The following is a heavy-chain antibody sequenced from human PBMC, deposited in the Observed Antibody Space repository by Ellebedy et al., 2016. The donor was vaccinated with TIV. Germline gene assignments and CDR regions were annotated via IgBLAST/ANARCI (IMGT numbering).Heavy chain of an antibody. Sequence: GGSLRLSCAASGFSFGSYWMLLVRQPPGKGLEWVSRIKGDGSGITYADSVRGRFTISRDNAKNTLYLKMDSLRVEDTAVYYCGKERWGLGDYWGQGTLVTVSS. V-gene: IGHV3-74*03. CDR2: IKGDGSGI. CDR1: GFSFGSYW. J-gene: IGHJ4*02. D-gene: IGHD7-27*01. CDR3: GKERWGLGDY.